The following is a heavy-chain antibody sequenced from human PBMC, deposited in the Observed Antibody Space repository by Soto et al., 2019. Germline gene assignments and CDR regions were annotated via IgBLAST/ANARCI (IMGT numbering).Heavy chain of an antibody. CDR2: INANNGGA. Sequence: QVQLVQSGAEVKKPGASVKVSCKASGYTFTDYHIHWVRQAPGQGLEFMGWINANNGGAGSAQQFQGRVTVTRDTSITTVSMELSNLRSDDTAVYYCAREGGSETLQPSYNWFDTWGQGTLVTVSS. D-gene: IGHD6-25*01. J-gene: IGHJ5*02. CDR1: GYTFTDYH. V-gene: IGHV1-2*02. CDR3: AREGGSETLQPSYNWFDT.